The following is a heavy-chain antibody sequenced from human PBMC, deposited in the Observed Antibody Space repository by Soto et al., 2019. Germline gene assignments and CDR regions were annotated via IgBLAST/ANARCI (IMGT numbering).Heavy chain of an antibody. Sequence: QITLKESGPTLVKPTQTLTLTCTFSGFSLSASRVGVGWIRQPPGKALEWLAVVYWDDDKRYSPSLNSRLTIIKDTSKDHMVLTMTNMDPVDTATYYCARVVITYGGVIDIDAFDMWGQGTMVTVSS. CDR3: ARVVITYGGVIDIDAFDM. J-gene: IGHJ3*02. D-gene: IGHD3-16*02. V-gene: IGHV2-5*02. CDR2: VYWDDDK. CDR1: GFSLSASRVG.